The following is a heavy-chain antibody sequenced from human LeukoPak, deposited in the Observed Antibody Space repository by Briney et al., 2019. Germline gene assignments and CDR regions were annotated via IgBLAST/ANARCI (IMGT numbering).Heavy chain of an antibody. CDR3: ARDVEAAGYFDY. CDR2: INPNSGGT. D-gene: IGHD6-13*01. J-gene: IGHJ4*02. V-gene: IGHV1-2*06. CDR1: GYTFTGYY. Sequence: ASVKVSCKASGYTFTGYYMHWVRQAPGQGLEWMGRINPNSGGTNYAQKFQGRVTMTRDTSISTAYMELSRLRSDDTAVYNCARDVEAAGYFDYWGQGTLVTVSS.